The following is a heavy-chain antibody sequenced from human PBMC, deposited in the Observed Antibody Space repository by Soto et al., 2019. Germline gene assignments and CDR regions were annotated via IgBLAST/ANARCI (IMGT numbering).Heavy chain of an antibody. D-gene: IGHD3-16*01. Sequence: ASVKVSCKASGYTFMSYAISWVRQVPGQGLEWMGRVSPYSGNTDSAQKFQGRVTMTTDTSTNTAYMDLSNLRSDETAVYFCARDFFTRTPWGSATAQFSYYGMGAWGKGSTVTVSS. CDR1: GYTFMSYA. CDR2: VSPYSGNT. CDR3: ARDFFTRTPWGSATAQFSYYGMGA. V-gene: IGHV1-18*01. J-gene: IGHJ6*04.